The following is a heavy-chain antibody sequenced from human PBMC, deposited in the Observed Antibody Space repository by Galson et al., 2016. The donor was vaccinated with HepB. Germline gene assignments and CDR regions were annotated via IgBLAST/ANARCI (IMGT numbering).Heavy chain of an antibody. CDR1: GFTFSAYA. D-gene: IGHD2-8*01. V-gene: IGHV3-30*14. Sequence: SLRLSCAASGFTFSAYAVHWVRQAPGKGLEWVAVISYDGSNKYYADSVKGRFTISRDNSENTLYLQMNSMRVEDTAVYYCARATSPHIRVMLDPYFQHWGQGTLVTVSS. CDR2: ISYDGSNK. J-gene: IGHJ1*01. CDR3: ARATSPHIRVMLDPYFQH.